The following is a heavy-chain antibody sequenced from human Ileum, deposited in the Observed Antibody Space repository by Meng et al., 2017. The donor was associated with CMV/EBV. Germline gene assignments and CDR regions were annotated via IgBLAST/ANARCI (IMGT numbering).Heavy chain of an antibody. J-gene: IGHJ5*02. Sequence: DSGVTFSDYWIHWVRQGAERGLEWVSRIDPDGRGTMNADTVKGRLTISRDNAKNVLYLQMKSLRAEDTAVYYCVRGHNNYHHSCFDPWGQGILVTVSS. CDR3: VRGHNNYHHSCFDP. CDR2: IDPDGRGT. CDR1: GVTFSDYW. V-gene: IGHV3-74*03. D-gene: IGHD5-24*01.